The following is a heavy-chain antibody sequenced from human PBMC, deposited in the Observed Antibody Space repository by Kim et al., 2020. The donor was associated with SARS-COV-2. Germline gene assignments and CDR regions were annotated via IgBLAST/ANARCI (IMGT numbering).Heavy chain of an antibody. Sequence: YAQKFQGRVTMTADKSTSTAYMELSSLRSEDTAVYYCARGGGIAAAGADYWGQGTLVTVSS. J-gene: IGHJ4*02. D-gene: IGHD6-13*01. V-gene: IGHV1-69*04. CDR3: ARGGGIAAAGADY.